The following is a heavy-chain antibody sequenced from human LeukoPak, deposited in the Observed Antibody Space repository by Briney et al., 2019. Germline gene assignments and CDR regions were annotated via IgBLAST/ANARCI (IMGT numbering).Heavy chain of an antibody. J-gene: IGHJ5*02. V-gene: IGHV3-21*01. CDR3: ARDHRYYYDSSGYYGNWFDP. D-gene: IGHD3-22*01. CDR2: ISSSSSYI. CDR1: GFTFSSYS. Sequence: GGSLRLSCAASGFTFSSYSMNWVRQAPGKGLEWVSSISSSSSYIYYADSVKGRFTISRDNAKNSLYLQMNSLRAEDTAVYYCARDHRYYYDSSGYYGNWFDPWGQETLVTVSS.